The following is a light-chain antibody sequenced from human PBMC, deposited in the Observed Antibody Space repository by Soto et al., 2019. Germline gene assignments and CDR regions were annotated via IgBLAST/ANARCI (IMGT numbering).Light chain of an antibody. CDR2: DVN. V-gene: IGLV2-14*03. CDR3: SSYTSVTIVV. CDR1: SNDVGRYKY. J-gene: IGLJ2*01. Sequence: QSALTQPASMSGSPGQSITISCTGTSNDVGRYKYVSWYQHYPDTAPKLMIYDVNNRPSGVSNRFSGSKSGNTASLTISGLQDEDEADYYCSSYTSVTIVVFGGGTKLTVL.